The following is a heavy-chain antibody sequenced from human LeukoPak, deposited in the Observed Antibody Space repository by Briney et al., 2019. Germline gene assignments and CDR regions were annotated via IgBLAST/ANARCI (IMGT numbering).Heavy chain of an antibody. CDR1: GYPFTNKY. CDR3: ARDRDYSSSSSDY. CDR2: INPNTGGT. Sequence: ASVKVSCTASGYPFTNKYIHWVRQAPGQGLEWMGWINPNTGGTNYAQKFQGSVTMSRDTSITTAYLELNRLTSDDTAVYYCARDRDYSSSSSDYWGQGTLVAVSS. J-gene: IGHJ4*02. D-gene: IGHD6-6*01. V-gene: IGHV1-2*02.